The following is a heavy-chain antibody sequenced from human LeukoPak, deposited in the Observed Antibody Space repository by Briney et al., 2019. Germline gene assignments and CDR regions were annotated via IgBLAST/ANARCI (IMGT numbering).Heavy chain of an antibody. Sequence: PGGSLRLSCAASGFTFSSCAMHWVRQAPGKGLEWVAVISYDGSNKYYADSVKGRFTISRDNSKNTLYLQMNSLRAEDTAVYYCARDSGFLDYWGQGTLVTVSS. CDR2: ISYDGSNK. J-gene: IGHJ4*02. D-gene: IGHD6-19*01. CDR3: ARDSGFLDY. CDR1: GFTFSSCA. V-gene: IGHV3-30-3*01.